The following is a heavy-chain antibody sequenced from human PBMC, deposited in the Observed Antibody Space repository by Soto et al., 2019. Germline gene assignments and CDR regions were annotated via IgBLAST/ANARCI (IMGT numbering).Heavy chain of an antibody. CDR2: IKSKTDGGTT. D-gene: IGHD5-12*01. V-gene: IGHV3-15*07. Sequence: EVQLVESGGGLVKPGGSLRLSCAASGFTFSNAWMNWVRQAPGKGLEWVGRIKSKTDGGTTDYAAPVKGRFTISRDDPKNTLYLQMNSLKTEDTAVYYCTTYPLEMATKAGYWGQGTLVTVSS. J-gene: IGHJ4*02. CDR1: GFTFSNAW. CDR3: TTYPLEMATKAGY.